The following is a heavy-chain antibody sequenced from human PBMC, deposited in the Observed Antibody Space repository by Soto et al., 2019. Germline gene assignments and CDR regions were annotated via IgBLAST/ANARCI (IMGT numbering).Heavy chain of an antibody. Sequence: TSESPSLTYTVSGGSISAGGYYWNWIRQPPGKGLEWIGYIYYTGTTKYNPSLKSRATLSVDTSKNRFSLNLTSVTAADSAVYYCARGDWFHPWGPGTLVTVS. CDR1: GGSISAGGYY. CDR2: IYYTGTT. J-gene: IGHJ5*02. CDR3: ARGDWFHP. V-gene: IGHV4-30-4*01.